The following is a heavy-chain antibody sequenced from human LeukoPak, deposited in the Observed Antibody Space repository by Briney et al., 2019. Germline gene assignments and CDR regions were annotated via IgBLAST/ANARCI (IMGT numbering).Heavy chain of an antibody. J-gene: IGHJ4*02. CDR3: ATDLRGGSSGRY. D-gene: IGHD6-19*01. CDR1: GYTLTELS. Sequence: GASVKVSCKVSGYTLTELSTHWVRQAPGKGLEWMGGFDPEDGETIYAQKFQGRVTMTEDTSTDTAYMELSSLRSEDTAVYYCATDLRGGSSGRYWGQGTLVTVSS. V-gene: IGHV1-24*01. CDR2: FDPEDGET.